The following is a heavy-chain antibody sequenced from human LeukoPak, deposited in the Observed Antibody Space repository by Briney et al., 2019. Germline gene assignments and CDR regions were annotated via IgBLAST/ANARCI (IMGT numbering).Heavy chain of an antibody. J-gene: IGHJ4*02. Sequence: GGSLRLSCAASGFTFSSYGMHWVRQAPGKGLEWVAFIRYDGSNKYYADSVKGRFTISRDNSKNTLYLQMNSLRAEDTAVYYCAKGHYYDSSGYYYPVDNFDYWGQGTLVTVS. CDR2: IRYDGSNK. V-gene: IGHV3-30*02. CDR3: AKGHYYDSSGYYYPVDNFDY. D-gene: IGHD3-22*01. CDR1: GFTFSSYG.